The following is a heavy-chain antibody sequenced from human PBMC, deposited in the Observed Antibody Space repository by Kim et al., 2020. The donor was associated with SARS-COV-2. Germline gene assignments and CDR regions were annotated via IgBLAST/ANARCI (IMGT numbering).Heavy chain of an antibody. V-gene: IGHV4-34*01. CDR2: T. D-gene: IGHD5-12*01. Sequence: TNYNPSLKRRVTISVDTSKNQFSLKLSSVTATDTAVYYCARGRVARALDYWGQGTLVTVSS. J-gene: IGHJ4*02. CDR3: ARGRVARALDY.